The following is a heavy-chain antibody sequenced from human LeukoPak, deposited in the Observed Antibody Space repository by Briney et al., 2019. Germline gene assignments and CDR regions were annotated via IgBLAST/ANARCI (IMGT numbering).Heavy chain of an antibody. D-gene: IGHD3-22*01. J-gene: IGHJ4*02. V-gene: IGHV3-23*01. Sequence: GGSLRLSCAPSGFTFSSYAMSWVRQAPGGGLEWVSTISGSGGTTYYADFLKGRFTISRDNAKNSLYPQMNSLRAEDTAVYYCARLNYYDSSGRAGFDYWGQGTLVTVSS. CDR3: ARLNYYDSSGRAGFDY. CDR2: ISGSGGTT. CDR1: GFTFSSYA.